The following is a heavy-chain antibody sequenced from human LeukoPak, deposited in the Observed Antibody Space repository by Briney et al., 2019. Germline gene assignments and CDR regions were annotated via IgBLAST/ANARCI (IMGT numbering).Heavy chain of an antibody. Sequence: SVKVSCKASGGTSSSYAISWVRQAPGQGLEWMGGIIPIFGTANYAQKFQGRVTITTDESTSTAYMELSSLRSEDTAVYYCARGAPTWGPGYYYYYMDVWGKGTAVTVSS. V-gene: IGHV1-69*05. CDR2: IIPIFGTA. D-gene: IGHD7-27*01. CDR3: ARGAPTWGPGYYYYYMDV. J-gene: IGHJ6*03. CDR1: GGTSSSYA.